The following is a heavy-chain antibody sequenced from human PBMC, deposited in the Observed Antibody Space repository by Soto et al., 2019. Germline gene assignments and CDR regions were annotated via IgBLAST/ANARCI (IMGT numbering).Heavy chain of an antibody. Sequence: QVQLVQSGAEVKKPGASVKVSCKASGYTFTSYAMHWVRQAPGQRLEWMGWINAGNGNTKYSQKFQGRVTITRDTSASTAYTELSSLRSEDTAVYYCARGDSSGWYSLDSWGQGTLVTVSS. V-gene: IGHV1-3*01. J-gene: IGHJ4*02. CDR1: GYTFTSYA. CDR2: INAGNGNT. D-gene: IGHD6-13*01. CDR3: ARGDSSGWYSLDS.